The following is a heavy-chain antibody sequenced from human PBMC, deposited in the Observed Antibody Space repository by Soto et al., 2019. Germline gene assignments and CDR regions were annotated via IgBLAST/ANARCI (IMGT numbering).Heavy chain of an antibody. J-gene: IGHJ5*02. CDR1: GGSINTTDFT. D-gene: IGHD1-26*01. Sequence: QLRLQESGSGLVRPSQTLPLTCTVPGGSINTTDFTANWIRQSPGKGLEWIGYIYQSGSTFYNPYLRSRVTISADRSTNQFSLNLNSVTAADTAVYECDRGTINVVEGLGSRFEPWGQGTLVTVSS. CDR2: IYQSGST. V-gene: IGHV4-30-2*06. CDR3: DRGTINVVEGLGSRFEP.